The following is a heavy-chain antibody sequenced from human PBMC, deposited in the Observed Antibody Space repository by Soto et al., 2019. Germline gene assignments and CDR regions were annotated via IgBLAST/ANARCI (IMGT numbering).Heavy chain of an antibody. D-gene: IGHD5-12*01. Sequence: ASVKVSCKASGYTFTNYPMHWVRQAPGQRLEWMGWINAGNGNTKYSQKFQGRVTITRDTSASTAYMELSSLRSEDTAVYYCASLVYSGYDPFDYWGQGTLVTVSS. V-gene: IGHV1-3*01. CDR3: ASLVYSGYDPFDY. J-gene: IGHJ4*02. CDR2: INAGNGNT. CDR1: GYTFTNYP.